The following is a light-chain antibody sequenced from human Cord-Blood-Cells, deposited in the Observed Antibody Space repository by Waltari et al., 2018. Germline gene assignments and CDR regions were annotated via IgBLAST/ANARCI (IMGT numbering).Light chain of an antibody. CDR2: QDS. CDR3: QAWDSSAGV. Sequence: SYELTQPPSVSVSPGQTASITCSGDKLGDKYACWYQQKPGQSPVLVIYQDSKRPSGITGRVSGSNAGNTANLTISGTQAMDEADYDCQAWDSSAGVFGGGTKLTVL. CDR1: KLGDKY. V-gene: IGLV3-1*01. J-gene: IGLJ2*01.